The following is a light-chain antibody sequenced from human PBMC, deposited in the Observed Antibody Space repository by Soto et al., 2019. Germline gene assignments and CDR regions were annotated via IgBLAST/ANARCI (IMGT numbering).Light chain of an antibody. V-gene: IGKV3-15*01. Sequence: LVMRQCLAALAASPGDGAARACTASQSVSIKLAWYQQRPGQAPRLLIYDTSTRATGIPARFSGSGSGTEFTLTISSLQSEDFAVYYCQQYNNWPPITFGQGTQLEIK. CDR2: DTS. J-gene: IGKJ5*01. CDR3: QQYNNWPPIT. CDR1: QSVSIK.